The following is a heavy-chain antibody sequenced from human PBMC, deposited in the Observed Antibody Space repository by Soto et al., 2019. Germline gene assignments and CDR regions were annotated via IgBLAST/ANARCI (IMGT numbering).Heavy chain of an antibody. V-gene: IGHV1-18*01. D-gene: IGHD2-21*02. CDR3: ARDADCGGDCYSWYYYGMDV. J-gene: IGHJ6*02. CDR2: ISAYNGNT. CDR1: GYTFTSYG. Sequence: QVQLVQSGAEVKKPGASVKVSCKASGYTFTSYGISWVRQAPGQGLEWMGWISAYNGNTNYAQKLQGRVTMTTDTSTSTAYMERRSLRSDDTAVYYCARDADCGGDCYSWYYYGMDVWGQGTTVTVSS.